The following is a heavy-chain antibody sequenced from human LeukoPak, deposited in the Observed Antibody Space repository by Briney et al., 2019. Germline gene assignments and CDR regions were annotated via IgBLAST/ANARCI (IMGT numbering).Heavy chain of an antibody. CDR2: IKSKVDGGTI. CDR1: GFTFSNVW. Sequence: GGSLRLSCAASGFTFSNVWMMWVRQAPGKGLEWVGRIKSKVDGGTIDYGAPVKGRFTISRDDSKTTLYLQMNSLEAEDTAVYYCSTVRGWYSSGNWGQGTMVTVSS. D-gene: IGHD3-10*01. J-gene: IGHJ3*01. V-gene: IGHV3-15*01. CDR3: STVRGWYSSGN.